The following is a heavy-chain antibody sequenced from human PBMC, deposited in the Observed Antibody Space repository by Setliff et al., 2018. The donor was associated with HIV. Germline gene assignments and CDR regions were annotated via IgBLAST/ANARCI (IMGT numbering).Heavy chain of an antibody. CDR1: GFTVSSYS. CDR2: ISSSSSYI. D-gene: IGHD2-2*01. J-gene: IGHJ4*02. V-gene: IGHV3-21*01. CDR3: VRKEIGVAAASDYFDY. Sequence: GGSLRLSCAASGFTVSSYSMNWVRQAPGKGLEWVPSISSSSSYIYYADSVKGRFTISRDNAKNSLYLQMSSLRAEDTAVYHCVRKEIGVAAASDYFDYWGPGSLVTVSS.